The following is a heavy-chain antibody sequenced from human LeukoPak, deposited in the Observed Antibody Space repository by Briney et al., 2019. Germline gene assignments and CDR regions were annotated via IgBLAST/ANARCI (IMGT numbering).Heavy chain of an antibody. CDR1: GGTFSSYA. J-gene: IGHJ4*02. Sequence: SVKVSCKASGGTFSSYAISWVRQAPGQGLEWMGGIIPIFGTANYAQKFQGRVTMTRNTSISTAYMELSSLRSEDTAVYYCARRYSSGWYGFDYWGQGTLVTVSS. CDR2: IIPIFGTA. CDR3: ARRYSSGWYGFDY. D-gene: IGHD6-19*01. V-gene: IGHV1-69*05.